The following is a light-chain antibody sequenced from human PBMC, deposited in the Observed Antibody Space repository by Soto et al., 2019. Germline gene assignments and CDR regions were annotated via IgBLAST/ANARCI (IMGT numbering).Light chain of an antibody. V-gene: IGLV1-40*01. Sequence: QSVLTQPPSVSGAPGQRVTISCTGRSSNIGEGYDVHWYQQLPGTAPQLLIYGNSNRPSGVPDRFSGSNSGTSASLASTGLEAEDEADYYCQSYESSLSGVVFGGRTKLPLL. J-gene: IGLJ2*01. CDR3: QSYESSLSGVV. CDR2: GNS. CDR1: SSNIGEGYD.